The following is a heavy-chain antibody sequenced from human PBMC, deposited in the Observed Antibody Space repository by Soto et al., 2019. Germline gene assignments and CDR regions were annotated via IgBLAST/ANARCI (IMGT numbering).Heavy chain of an antibody. J-gene: IGHJ6*02. V-gene: IGHV6-1*01. D-gene: IGHD6-13*01. CDR2: TYYRSKWYN. Sequence: SQTLSLPCAISGDSVSSNSAAWNWIRQSPSRGLEWLGRTYYRSKWYNDYAVSVKSRITINPDTSKNQFSLQLNSVTPEDTAVYYCARAKIGSLAAAFYYYGMDVWGQGTTVTVSS. CDR1: GDSVSSNSAA. CDR3: ARAKIGSLAAAFYYYGMDV.